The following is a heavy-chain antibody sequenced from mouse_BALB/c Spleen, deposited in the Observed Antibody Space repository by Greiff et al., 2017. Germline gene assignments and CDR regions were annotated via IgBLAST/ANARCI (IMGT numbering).Heavy chain of an antibody. CDR2: IYPGSGNT. CDR3: ARSGGNPYFDV. V-gene: IGHV1-84*02. D-gene: IGHD2-1*01. J-gene: IGHJ1*01. Sequence: VQLVESGPELVKPGASVKISCKASGYTFTDYYINWVKQKPGQGLEWIGWIYPGSGNTKYNEKFKGKATLTVDTSSSTAYMQLSSLTSEDTAVYFCARSGGNPYFDVWGAGTTVTVSS. CDR1: GYTFTDYY.